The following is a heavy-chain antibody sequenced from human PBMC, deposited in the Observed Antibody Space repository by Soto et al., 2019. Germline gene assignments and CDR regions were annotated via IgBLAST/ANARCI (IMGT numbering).Heavy chain of an antibody. CDR2: IWYDGSNK. V-gene: IGHV3-33*01. CDR1: GFTFSSYC. J-gene: IGHJ6*02. CDR3: AREYSSSMSYYYYGMDV. Sequence: GGSLRLSCAASGFTFSSYCMHWVRQAPGKGLEWVAVIWYDGSNKYYADSVKGRFTISRDNSKNTLYLQMNSLRAEDTAVYYCAREYSSSMSYYYYGMDVWGQGTTVTVSS. D-gene: IGHD6-6*01.